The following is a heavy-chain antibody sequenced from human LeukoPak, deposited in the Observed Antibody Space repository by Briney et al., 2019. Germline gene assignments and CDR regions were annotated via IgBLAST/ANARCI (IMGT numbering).Heavy chain of an antibody. CDR2: ISASGGST. J-gene: IGHJ4*02. CDR1: GFTFSTYS. V-gene: IGHV3-23*01. Sequence: TGGSLRLSCAASGFTFSTYSVSWVRQAPGKGLEWVTGISASGGSTYYADSVKGRFTISRDKSKNTLYLQMNSLRVEDTAVYYCGKDLALYSSGWYIDYWGQGTLVTVSS. D-gene: IGHD6-19*01. CDR3: GKDLALYSSGWYIDY.